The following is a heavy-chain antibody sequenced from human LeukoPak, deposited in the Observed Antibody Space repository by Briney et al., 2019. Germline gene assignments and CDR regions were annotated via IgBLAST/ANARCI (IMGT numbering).Heavy chain of an antibody. CDR1: GDTFNSYA. CDR2: IIPILGIA. Sequence: SVKVSCKASGDTFNSYAISWVRQAPGQGLEWMGRIIPILGIATSVQTFQGRVTITADKSTSTAYMELSSLRSEDTAVYYCARAYCGGDCYSARSNDAFDIWGQGTLVTVSS. CDR3: ARAYCGGDCYSARSNDAFDI. V-gene: IGHV1-69*04. D-gene: IGHD2-21*02. J-gene: IGHJ3*02.